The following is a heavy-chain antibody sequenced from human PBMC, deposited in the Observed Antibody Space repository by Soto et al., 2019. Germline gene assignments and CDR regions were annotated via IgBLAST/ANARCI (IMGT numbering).Heavy chain of an antibody. CDR2: IYYSGST. CDR3: ARDLSLDI. J-gene: IGHJ3*02. D-gene: IGHD3-16*02. Sequence: QVQLQESGPGLVKPSETLSLTCTVSGGSVSSGSYYRTWIRQPPGKGLEWIGYIYYSGSTNYNPSLKSLVTISVGTSKNQFSLKLSSVTAADTAVYYCARDLSLDIWGQGTMVTVSS. CDR1: GGSVSSGSYY. V-gene: IGHV4-61*01.